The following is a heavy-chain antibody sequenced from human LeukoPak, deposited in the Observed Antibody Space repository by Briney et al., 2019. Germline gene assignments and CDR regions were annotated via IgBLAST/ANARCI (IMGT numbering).Heavy chain of an antibody. D-gene: IGHD2-21*02. V-gene: IGHV3-48*01. CDR1: GFTFGDYA. CDR2: ISRSSSTI. J-gene: IGHJ3*02. Sequence: PGGSLRLSCTAPGFTFGDYAMNWVRQAPGRGQECDSYISRSSSTIYYADSVKGRFTISRDNAKNSLYLQINSLRAEDTAVYYCARALRKSARIVVVTAIHLRAFDIWGQGTMVTVSS. CDR3: ARALRKSARIVVVTAIHLRAFDI.